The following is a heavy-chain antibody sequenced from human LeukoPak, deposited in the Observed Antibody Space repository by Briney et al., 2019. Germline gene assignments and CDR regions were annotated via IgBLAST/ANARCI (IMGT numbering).Heavy chain of an antibody. CDR1: GFTFDDYA. V-gene: IGHV3-9*01. Sequence: GGSLRLSCAASGFTFDDYAMHWVRQAPGKGLEWVSGISWNSGSIGYADSVKGRFTISRDNAKNSLYLQMNSLRAEDTALYYCAKARNLVGATLFDYWGQGTLVTVSS. D-gene: IGHD1-26*01. CDR3: AKARNLVGATLFDY. J-gene: IGHJ4*02. CDR2: ISWNSGSI.